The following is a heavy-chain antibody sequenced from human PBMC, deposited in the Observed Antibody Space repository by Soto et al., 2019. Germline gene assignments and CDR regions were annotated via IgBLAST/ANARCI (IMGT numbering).Heavy chain of an antibody. Sequence: QLQLQESGSGLVKPSQTLSLTCAVSGGSISSGGYSWSWIRQPPGKGLEWFGYIYHSGSTYYNPSLKSRVTITVDRSKNQFSLKLSSVTAADTAVYYCAREGGYDSSGYWPEFDPWGQGTLVTVSS. D-gene: IGHD3-22*01. CDR2: IYHSGST. J-gene: IGHJ5*02. V-gene: IGHV4-30-2*01. CDR3: AREGGYDSSGYWPEFDP. CDR1: GGSISSGGYS.